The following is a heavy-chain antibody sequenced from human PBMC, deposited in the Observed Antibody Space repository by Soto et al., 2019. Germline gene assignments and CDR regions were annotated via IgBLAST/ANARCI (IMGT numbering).Heavy chain of an antibody. CDR1: GGTFSSYT. CDR2: IIPILGIA. CDR3: ARLVAATRDRYFDC. D-gene: IGHD2-15*01. J-gene: IGHJ4*02. V-gene: IGHV1-69*02. Sequence: QVQLVQSGAEVKKPGSSVKVSCKASGGTFSSYTISWVRQAPGQGLEWMGRIIPILGIANYAQKFQGRVTITADKYTSTAYMELSRLGTEHTSVYYCARLVAATRDRYFDCWGQGTLVTVSS.